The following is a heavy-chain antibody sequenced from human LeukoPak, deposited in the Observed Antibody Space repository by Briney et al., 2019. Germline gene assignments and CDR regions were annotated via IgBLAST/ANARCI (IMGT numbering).Heavy chain of an antibody. CDR1: GFTFSNYS. CDR2: ISSSGSTI. D-gene: IGHD5-24*01. J-gene: IGHJ4*02. CDR3: ARWLQLSFDY. V-gene: IGHV3-48*04. Sequence: GGSLRLSCATSGFTFSNYSMNWVRQAPGKGLEWVSYISSSGSTIYYADSVKGRFTISRDNAKNSLYLQMNSLRAEDTAVYYCARWLQLSFDYWGQGTLVTVSS.